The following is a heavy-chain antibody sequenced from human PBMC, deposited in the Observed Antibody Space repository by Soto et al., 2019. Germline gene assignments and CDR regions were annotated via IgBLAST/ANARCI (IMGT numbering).Heavy chain of an antibody. J-gene: IGHJ3*02. CDR1: GFTFSDHY. CDR3: ARDLMGCTNGVCYDAFDI. CDR2: TRKKANCYTT. V-gene: IGHV3-72*01. Sequence: GGSLRLSCAASGFTFSDHYMDWVRQAPGKGLEWVGRTRKKANCYTTEYAASVKGRFTISRDDSKHSLYLQMNSLKTEDTAVYYWARDLMGCTNGVCYDAFDIWGQGTMVTVSS. D-gene: IGHD2-8*01.